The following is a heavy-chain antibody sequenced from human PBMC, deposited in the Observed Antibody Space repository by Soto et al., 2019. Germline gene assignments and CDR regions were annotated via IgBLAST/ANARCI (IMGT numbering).Heavy chain of an antibody. J-gene: IGHJ5*02. Sequence: PSETLSLTCTVSGGSISSYYWSWIRQPPGKGLEWIGYIYYSGSTNYNPSLKSRVTISVDTSKNQFSLKLSSVTAADTAVYYCARFEYSSSSGIAVAGGYNWFDPWGQGTLVTVSS. CDR2: IYYSGST. V-gene: IGHV4-59*08. D-gene: IGHD6-19*01. CDR1: GGSISSYY. CDR3: ARFEYSSSSGIAVAGGYNWFDP.